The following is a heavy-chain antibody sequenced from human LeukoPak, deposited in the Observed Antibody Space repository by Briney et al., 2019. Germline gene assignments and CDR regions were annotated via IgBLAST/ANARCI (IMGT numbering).Heavy chain of an antibody. V-gene: IGHV4-59*12. Sequence: SETLSLTCTVSGGSISSYYWSWIRQPPGKGLEWIGYIYYSGSTNYNPSLKSRVTISVDTSKNQFSLKLSSVTAADTAVYYCASTGIQNCSSTSCPYFDYWGQGTLVTVSS. CDR2: IYYSGST. CDR3: ASTGIQNCSSTSCPYFDY. J-gene: IGHJ4*02. CDR1: GGSISSYY. D-gene: IGHD2-2*01.